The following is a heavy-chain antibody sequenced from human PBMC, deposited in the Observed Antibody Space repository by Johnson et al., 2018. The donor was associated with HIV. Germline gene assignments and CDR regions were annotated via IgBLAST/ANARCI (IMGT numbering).Heavy chain of an antibody. V-gene: IGHV3-30*03. CDR1: GFTVSSNY. CDR2: ITNDGSNK. CDR3: FFGQTQWGDAFDI. J-gene: IGHJ3*02. D-gene: IGHD1-26*01. Sequence: QVQLVESGGGLVQPGGSLRLSCAVSGFTVSSNYMSWVRQAPGKGLEWVAVITNDGSNKYYADSVKGRFTISRDNSNNTLYLKMNSLRARDTALYYCFFGQTQWGDAFDIWGQGTMVTVSS.